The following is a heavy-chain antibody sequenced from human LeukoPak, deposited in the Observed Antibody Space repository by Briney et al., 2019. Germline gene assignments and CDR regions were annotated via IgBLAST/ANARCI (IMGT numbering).Heavy chain of an antibody. CDR1: GSIFTSYW. D-gene: IGHD5-24*01. CDR3: ARLESEMATIRVYYFDY. CDR2: ISPGDSDT. V-gene: IGHV5-51*01. J-gene: IGHJ4*02. Sequence: MSGASLKISCEGSGSIFTSYWIGWVRQLPGKVLELMGIISPGDSDTRYSQSFHGQVTISADKAISTAYLQWSSLKASDTAMYYCARLESEMATIRVYYFDYWGQGTLVTVSS.